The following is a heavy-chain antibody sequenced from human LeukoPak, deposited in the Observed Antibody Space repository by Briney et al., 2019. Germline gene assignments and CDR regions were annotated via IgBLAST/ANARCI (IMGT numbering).Heavy chain of an antibody. CDR1: GGSISSYY. CDR3: ARGQYHLLYWYFDL. J-gene: IGHJ2*01. Sequence: SETLSLTCTVSGGSISSYYWSWIRQPAGKGLEWIGRIYSSGSTNYNPSLKSRVTMSVDTSKNQFSLKLSSVTAAATAVYYCARGQYHLLYWYFDLWGRSTLVTVSS. D-gene: IGHD2-2*01. CDR2: IYSSGST. V-gene: IGHV4-4*07.